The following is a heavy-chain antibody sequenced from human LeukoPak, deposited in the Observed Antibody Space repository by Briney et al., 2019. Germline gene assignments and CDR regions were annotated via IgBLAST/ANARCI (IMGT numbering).Heavy chain of an antibody. CDR1: GFTFSSYG. CDR2: ISYDGSNK. Sequence: GGSLRLSCAASGFTFSSYGMHWVRQAPGKGLEWVAVISYDGSNKYYADSVKGRFTISRDNSKNTLYLQMNSLRAEDTAVYYCAKDGFDHWGQGTLVTVSS. CDR3: AKDGFDH. V-gene: IGHV3-30*18. J-gene: IGHJ4*02.